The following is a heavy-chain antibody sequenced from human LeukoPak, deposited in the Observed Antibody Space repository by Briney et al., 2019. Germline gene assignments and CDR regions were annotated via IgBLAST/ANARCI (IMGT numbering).Heavy chain of an antibody. J-gene: IGHJ3*02. Sequence: SQTLSLTCSVSGVFISSGGFYWNWIRQPPGKGLEWIGSIYYSGSTYYNPSLKSRVTISVDTSKNQFSLKLSSVTAADTAVYYCFGMDYSSWSDAFDIWGQGTMVTVSS. CDR1: GVFISSGGFY. D-gene: IGHD3-10*01. V-gene: IGHV4-30-2*03. CDR2: IYYSGST. CDR3: FGMDYSSWSDAFDI.